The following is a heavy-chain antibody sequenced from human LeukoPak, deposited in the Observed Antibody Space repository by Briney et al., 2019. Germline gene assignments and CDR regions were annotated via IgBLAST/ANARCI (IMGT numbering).Heavy chain of an antibody. CDR3: ARELLGHGYNSGDFDY. D-gene: IGHD5-24*01. V-gene: IGHV3-9*01. Sequence: GGSLRLSCAASGFTFDDYAMHWVRQAPGKGLEWVSGISWNSGSIRYVDSVKGRFTISRDNAKNSLYLQMNSLRDEDTAVYYCARELLGHGYNSGDFDYWGQGTLVTVSS. CDR2: ISWNSGSI. CDR1: GFTFDDYA. J-gene: IGHJ4*02.